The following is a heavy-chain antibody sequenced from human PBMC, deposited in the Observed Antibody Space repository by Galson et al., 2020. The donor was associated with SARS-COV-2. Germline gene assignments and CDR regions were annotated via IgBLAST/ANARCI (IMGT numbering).Heavy chain of an antibody. V-gene: IGHV3-11*04. CDR1: GFTFSDYF. CDR3: ARVGDCSGGICYGAEYFQH. J-gene: IGHJ1*01. D-gene: IGHD2-15*01. CDR2: IRRSGSTI. Sequence: GESLKISCAASGFTFSDYFMSWVRQAPGKGLEWVSYIRRSGSTINHADSVKGRFTISRDNAKNSLNLQMNSLRVEDTAFYYCARVGDCSGGICYGAEYFQHWGQGTLVTVSS.